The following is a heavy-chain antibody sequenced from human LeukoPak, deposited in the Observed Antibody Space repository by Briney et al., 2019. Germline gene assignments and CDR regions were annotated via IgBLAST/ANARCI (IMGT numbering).Heavy chain of an antibody. CDR1: GFTFGAHS. V-gene: IGHV3-49*04. Sequence: GGSLRLTCTGSGFTFGAHSMAWVRQAPGKGPEWVGFIRGKAYGGATGYTASVKGRFTISRDDSKSIVYLQMNSLRTEDTAVYYCICLTDPFDYWGQGSLVTVSS. CDR3: ICLTDPFDY. J-gene: IGHJ4*02. CDR2: IRGKAYGGAT.